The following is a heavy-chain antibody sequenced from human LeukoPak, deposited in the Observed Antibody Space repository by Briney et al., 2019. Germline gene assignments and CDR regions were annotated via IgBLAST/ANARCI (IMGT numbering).Heavy chain of an antibody. J-gene: IGHJ4*02. CDR1: GFTFDDYA. CDR2: ISWNSGSI. V-gene: IGHV3-9*01. Sequence: GRSLRLSCAASGFTFDDYAMHWVRQAPGKGLEWVSGISWNSGSIGYADSVRGRFTISRDNSKNSLYLQMNSLRAEDTALYYCARGQLDYYGSGTPGYWGQGTLVTVSS. CDR3: ARGQLDYYGSGTPGY. D-gene: IGHD3-10*01.